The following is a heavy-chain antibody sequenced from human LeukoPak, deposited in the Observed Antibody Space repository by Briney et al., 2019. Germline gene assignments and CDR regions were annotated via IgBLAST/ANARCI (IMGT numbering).Heavy chain of an antibody. CDR1: GGSISSYY. V-gene: IGHV4-59*08. J-gene: IGHJ4*02. CDR3: ARHGVYYYDSSGYYRVFDY. D-gene: IGHD3-22*01. Sequence: PSETLSLTCTVPGGSISSYYWSWIRQPPGKGLEWIGYIYYSGSTNYNPSLKSRVTISVDTSKNQFSLKLSSVTAADTAVYYCARHGVYYYDSSGYYRVFDYWGQGTLVTVSS. CDR2: IYYSGST.